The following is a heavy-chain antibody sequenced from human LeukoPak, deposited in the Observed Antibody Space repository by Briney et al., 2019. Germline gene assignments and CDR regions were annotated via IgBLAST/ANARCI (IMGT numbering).Heavy chain of an antibody. J-gene: IGHJ4*02. CDR3: ARRAGGYSHPYDY. V-gene: IGHV3-7*03. D-gene: IGHD4-23*01. Sequence: GGSLRLSCAASGFTFSTYWMSWVRQAPGKGLEWVANIKEDGSEKYYVDSVKGRFTISRDNAKNSLYLQMNSLRAEDTAVYYCARRAGGYSHPYDYWGQGILVTVSS. CDR2: IKEDGSEK. CDR1: GFTFSTYW.